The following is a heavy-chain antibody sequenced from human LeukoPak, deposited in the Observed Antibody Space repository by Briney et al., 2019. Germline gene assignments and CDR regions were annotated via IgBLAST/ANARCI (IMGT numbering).Heavy chain of an antibody. D-gene: IGHD4-17*01. CDR3: SKDPNGDYVGAFDM. CDR1: GFTFSSYA. Sequence: PGGSLRLSCAASGFTFSSYAMTWVRHSRVRGLEWVSSINSSGDGTWYRNSVKGRFTVSRDNSKNTLFLHMDSLRADDTAVYYCSKDPNGDYVGAFDMWGPGTRVTVSS. CDR2: INSSGDGT. J-gene: IGHJ3*02. V-gene: IGHV3-23*01.